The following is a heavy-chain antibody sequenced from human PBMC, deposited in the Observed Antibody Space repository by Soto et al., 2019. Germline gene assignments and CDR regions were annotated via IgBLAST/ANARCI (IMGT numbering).Heavy chain of an antibody. D-gene: IGHD4-17*01. CDR2: TDTDGSRK. CDR3: GRVPLDGNYANGVDV. CDR1: GFNFNTYW. J-gene: IGHJ6*02. V-gene: IGHV3-7*03. Sequence: GSLSLASEACGFNFNTYWMYWVRQAPGNGLEWVANTDTDGSRKNYVDSVKGRFIISRDNAKNSLFLQMNSLRADDTAVYYCGRVPLDGNYANGVDVWAQGTTVTVSS.